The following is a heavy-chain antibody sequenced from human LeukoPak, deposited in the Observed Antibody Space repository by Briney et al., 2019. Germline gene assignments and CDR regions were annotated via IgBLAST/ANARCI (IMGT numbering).Heavy chain of an antibody. CDR1: GGTFSNYG. CDR2: IVPILGVT. V-gene: IGHV1-69*04. D-gene: IGHD5-12*01. CDR3: ARDRGYEGGFDY. J-gene: IGHJ4*02. Sequence: SVKVSCQASGGTFSNYGIYWVRQAPGQGPEWMGRIVPILGVTSYAQEFQGRVTISADKSTTTVYMELSSLRSEDTAVYYCARDRGYEGGFDYWGQGTLVTVSS.